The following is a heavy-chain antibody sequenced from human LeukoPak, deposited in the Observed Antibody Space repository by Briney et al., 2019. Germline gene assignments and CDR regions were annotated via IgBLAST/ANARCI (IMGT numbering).Heavy chain of an antibody. CDR3: ARGSAWACHGVRCYPLDN. J-gene: IGHJ4*02. D-gene: IGHD2-8*01. Sequence: GGSLRLSCAASGFTFPSYAMSWVRQAPGRGLEWIADISGGGSHSWHADSVKGRFTISSDNSRDTLYLQMNSLRVDDTAVYYCARGSAWACHGVRCYPLDNWGQGALVTVS. CDR2: ISGGGSHS. V-gene: IGHV3-23*01. CDR1: GFTFPSYA.